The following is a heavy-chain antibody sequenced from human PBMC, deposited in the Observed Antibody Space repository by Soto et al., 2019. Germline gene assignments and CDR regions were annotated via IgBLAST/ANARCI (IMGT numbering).Heavy chain of an antibody. J-gene: IGHJ4*02. D-gene: IGHD2-8*01. V-gene: IGHV1-58*01. Sequence: GASVKVSCKASGFTFTSSAVQWVRQARGQRLEWIGWIGVGSGNRHYAQKFQERVTITRDMSTNTAYMELSILRSEDTAVYYCAALGVNFDHWGQGTLVTVSS. CDR2: IGVGSGNR. CDR1: GFTFTSSA. CDR3: AALGVNFDH.